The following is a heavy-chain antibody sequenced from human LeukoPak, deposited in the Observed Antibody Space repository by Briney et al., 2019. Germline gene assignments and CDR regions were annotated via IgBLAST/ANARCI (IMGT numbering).Heavy chain of an antibody. CDR3: TSFYETN. CDR1: GFIFTKYW. V-gene: IGHV3-74*01. CDR2: VNSDGSAT. Sequence: QPGGSLRLSCAASGFIFTKYWMHWVRQAPGKGLVWVSHVNSDGSATSYADSVKGRLTISRDNAKNTVYLHINSLRVEDTAVYYCTSFYETNWGQGTLVTVSS. D-gene: IGHD2/OR15-2a*01. J-gene: IGHJ4*02.